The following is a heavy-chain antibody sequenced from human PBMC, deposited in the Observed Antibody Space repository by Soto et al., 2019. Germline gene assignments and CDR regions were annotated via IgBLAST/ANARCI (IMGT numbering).Heavy chain of an antibody. CDR3: ARGSNSNNWILFDC. V-gene: IGHV3-66*01. J-gene: IGHJ4*02. D-gene: IGHD1-1*01. Sequence: EVQLVESGGGLVQPGGSLRLSCAVTGFTISSNYMNWVRQAPGKGLEWVSVMYAAGSTYYEDSVKGSFNISRDNSKNTVYLQMNSLRGEDTAVYYCARGSNSNNWILFDCWGQGTLVTVSS. CDR2: MYAAGST. CDR1: GFTISSNY.